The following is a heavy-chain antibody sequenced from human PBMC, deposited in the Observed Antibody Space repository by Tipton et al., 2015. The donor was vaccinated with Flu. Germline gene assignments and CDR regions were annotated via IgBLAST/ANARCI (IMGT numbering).Heavy chain of an antibody. Sequence: TLSLTCSVSTGSISSNHWSWIRQPPGKGLEWIGYIYYSGSTNYNPSLKSRVTISVDTSKNQFSLKLSSVTAADTAVYYCARQRVYYGDYPHNWYFDLWGRGTLVTVSS. J-gene: IGHJ2*01. CDR1: TGSISSNH. V-gene: IGHV4-59*08. D-gene: IGHD4-17*01. CDR3: ARQRVYYGDYPHNWYFDL. CDR2: IYYSGST.